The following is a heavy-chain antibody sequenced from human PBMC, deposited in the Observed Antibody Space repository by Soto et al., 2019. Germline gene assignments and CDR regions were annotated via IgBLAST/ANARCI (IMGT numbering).Heavy chain of an antibody. Sequence: ASVKVSCKASGGTFSSYAISWVRQAPGQGLEWMGGIIPIFGTANYAQKFQGRVTITADESTSTAYMELSSLRSEDTAVYYCARDLVRAARAENWFDPWGQGTLVTVSS. CDR2: IIPIFGTA. J-gene: IGHJ5*02. V-gene: IGHV1-69*13. CDR1: GGTFSSYA. CDR3: ARDLVRAARAENWFDP. D-gene: IGHD5-18*01.